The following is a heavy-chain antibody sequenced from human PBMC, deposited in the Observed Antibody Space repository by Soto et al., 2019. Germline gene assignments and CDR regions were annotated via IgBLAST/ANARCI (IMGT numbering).Heavy chain of an antibody. CDR2: IYYSGGT. Sequence: SETLSLTCTVSGGSISSYYWSWIRQPPGKGLEWIGYIYYSGGTNYNPSLKSRVTISVDTSKNQFSLKLSSVTAADTAVYYCARASMNWFDPWGQGTLVPVSS. J-gene: IGHJ5*02. CDR1: GGSISSYY. V-gene: IGHV4-59*01. CDR3: ARASMNWFDP.